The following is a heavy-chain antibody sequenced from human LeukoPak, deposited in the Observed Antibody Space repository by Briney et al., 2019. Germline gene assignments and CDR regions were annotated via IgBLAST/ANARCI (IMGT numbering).Heavy chain of an antibody. CDR3: ARVRRWLVPYYYYYYMDV. CDR1: GGSINTHAYY. CDR2: IYYSGST. D-gene: IGHD6-19*01. Sequence: SETLSLTCRASGGSINTHAYYWTWIRQPPGTGLEWIGNIYYSGSTFYNSSLKSRVTISIDTPKNQFSLKLNSVTAADTAVYYCARVRRWLVPYYYYYYMDVWGKGTTVTVSS. V-gene: IGHV4-39*07. J-gene: IGHJ6*03.